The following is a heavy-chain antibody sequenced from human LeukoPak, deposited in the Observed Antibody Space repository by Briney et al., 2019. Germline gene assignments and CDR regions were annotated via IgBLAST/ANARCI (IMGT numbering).Heavy chain of an antibody. CDR2: IYYSGST. V-gene: IGHV4-39*01. Sequence: PSETLSLTCTVSGGSISSSSYYWGWIRQPPGKGLEWIGSIYYSGSTYYNPSLKSRVTISVDTSKNQFSLKLSSVTAADTAAYYCARRVLQGRYNWFDPWGQGTLVTVSS. J-gene: IGHJ5*02. D-gene: IGHD1-26*01. CDR3: ARRVLQGRYNWFDP. CDR1: GGSISSSSYY.